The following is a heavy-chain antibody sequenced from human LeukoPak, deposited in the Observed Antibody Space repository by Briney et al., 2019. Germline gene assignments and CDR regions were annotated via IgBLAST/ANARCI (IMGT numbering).Heavy chain of an antibody. CDR1: GGSISSYY. Sequence: PSETLSLTCTVSGGSISSYYWSWIRQPPGKGLEWIGYIYYSGSTTYNPSLKSRVTISVDTSKNQFSLKLSSVTAADPAVYYCARGPPSVFLPHFDYWGQGTLVTVSS. J-gene: IGHJ4*02. V-gene: IGHV4-59*01. CDR3: ARGPPSVFLPHFDY. D-gene: IGHD2/OR15-2a*01. CDR2: IYYSGST.